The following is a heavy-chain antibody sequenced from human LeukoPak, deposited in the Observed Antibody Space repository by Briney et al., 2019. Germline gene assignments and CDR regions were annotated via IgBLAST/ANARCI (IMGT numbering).Heavy chain of an antibody. CDR3: ARDLLEDYYDSSGTSDY. D-gene: IGHD3-22*01. V-gene: IGHV1-69*04. J-gene: IGHJ4*02. CDR2: IIPILGIA. CDR1: GGTFSSYA. Sequence: ASVKVSCKASGGTFSSYAISWVRQAPGQGLEWMGRIIPILGIANYAQKFQGRVTITADKSTSTAYMELSSLRSEDTAVYYCARDLLEDYYDSSGTSDYWGQGTLVTVSS.